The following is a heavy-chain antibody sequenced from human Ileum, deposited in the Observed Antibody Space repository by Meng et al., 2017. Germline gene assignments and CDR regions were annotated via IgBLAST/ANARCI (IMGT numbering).Heavy chain of an antibody. CDR1: GGSISSGGYY. V-gene: IGHV4-31*03. J-gene: IGHJ4*02. CDR2: IYYSGTT. D-gene: IGHD6-13*01. CDR3: AREPPAAAGTGADY. Sequence: QVQLQESGPGLVKPSGTLPLTCPVSGGSISSGGYYWSWIRQHPGKGLEWIGYIYYSGTTYYNPSLKSRVTISVDTSKNQFSLKLSSVTAADTAVYYCAREPPAAAGTGADYWGQGTLVTVSS.